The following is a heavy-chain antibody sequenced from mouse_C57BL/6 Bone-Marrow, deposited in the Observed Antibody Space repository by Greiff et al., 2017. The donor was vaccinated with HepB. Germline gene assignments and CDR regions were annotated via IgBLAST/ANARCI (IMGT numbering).Heavy chain of an antibody. V-gene: IGHV3-6*01. CDR2: ISYDGSN. J-gene: IGHJ1*03. Sequence: EVKLMESGPGLVKPSQSLSLTCSVTGYSITSGYYWNWIRQFPGNKLEWMGYISYDGSNNYNPSLKNRISITRDTSKNQFFLKLNSVTTEDTATYYCARDHDSNFPYWYFDVWGTGTTVTVSS. CDR1: GYSITSGYY. CDR3: ARDHDSNFPYWYFDV. D-gene: IGHD2-5*01.